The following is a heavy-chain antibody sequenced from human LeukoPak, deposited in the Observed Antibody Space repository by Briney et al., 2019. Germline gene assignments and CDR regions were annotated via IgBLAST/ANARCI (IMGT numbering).Heavy chain of an antibody. CDR1: GYTLTELS. J-gene: IGHJ4*02. CDR3: ATVWGFGESPYYFDY. Sequence: ASVKVSCKVSGYTLTELSMHWVRQAPGKGLEWMGGFDPEDGETIYAQKFQGRVTMTEDTSTDTAYMELSSLRSEDTAVYYCATVWGFGESPYYFDYWGRGTLVTVSS. V-gene: IGHV1-24*01. D-gene: IGHD3-10*01. CDR2: FDPEDGET.